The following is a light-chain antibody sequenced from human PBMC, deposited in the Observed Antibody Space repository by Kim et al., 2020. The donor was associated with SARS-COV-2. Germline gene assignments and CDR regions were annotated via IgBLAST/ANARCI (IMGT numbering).Light chain of an antibody. V-gene: IGLV2-11*01. CDR1: SSDVGGYYY. CDR2: DVT. Sequence: QSALTQPRSVSGSPGQSVTISCTGTSSDVGGYYYVSWYQQRPGKAPKLVIFDVTKRPSGVPDRFSGSKSGNAASLTISGLQAEDEADYYCCSFAGSSSYVFGTGTKVTVL. CDR3: CSFAGSSSYV. J-gene: IGLJ1*01.